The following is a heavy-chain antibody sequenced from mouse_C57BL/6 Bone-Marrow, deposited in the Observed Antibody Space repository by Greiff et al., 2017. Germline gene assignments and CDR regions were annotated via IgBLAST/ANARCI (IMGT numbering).Heavy chain of an antibody. CDR2: ISSGGDYI. V-gene: IGHV5-9-1*02. CDR1: GFTFSSYA. J-gene: IGHJ2*01. Sequence: EVKLMESGEGLVKPGGSLKLSCAASGFTFSSYAMSWVRQTPEKRLEWVAYISSGGDYIYYADTVKGRFTISRDNARNTLYLQMSSLKSEDTAMYYCTREGDYYGSSNYFDYWGQGTTLTVSS. CDR3: TREGDYYGSSNYFDY. D-gene: IGHD1-1*01.